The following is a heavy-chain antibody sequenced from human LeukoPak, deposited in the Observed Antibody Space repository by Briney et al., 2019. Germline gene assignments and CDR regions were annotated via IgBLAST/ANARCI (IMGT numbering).Heavy chain of an antibody. J-gene: IGHJ4*02. D-gene: IGHD2/OR15-2a*01. V-gene: IGHV3-43*02. CDR3: AKGNNSLSYNFDY. CDR1: GFSFRDFS. CDR2: ISGDCGVT. Sequence: PGGSLRLSCAASGFSFRDFSMHWVRQVPGKGLEWVSLISGDCGVTHYADSWRGRFTISRDNDKSSLFLQMNSLRVEDTAFYYCAKGNNSLSYNFDYWGQGTLVTVSS.